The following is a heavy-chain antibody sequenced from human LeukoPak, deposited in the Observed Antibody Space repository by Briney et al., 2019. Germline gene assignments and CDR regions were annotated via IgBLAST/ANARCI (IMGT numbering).Heavy chain of an antibody. D-gene: IGHD4-17*01. CDR1: RFTFRSYG. CDR3: AKEIWPTVTTPGRTYFDY. J-gene: IGHJ4*02. CDR2: IRYDGSNK. V-gene: IGHV3-30*02. Sequence: GGSLRLSCAASRFTFRSYGMHRVRQAPGKGLEWVAFIRYDGSNKYYADSVKGRFTISRDNSKNTLYLQMNSPRAEDTAVYYCAKEIWPTVTTPGRTYFDYWGQGTLVTVSS.